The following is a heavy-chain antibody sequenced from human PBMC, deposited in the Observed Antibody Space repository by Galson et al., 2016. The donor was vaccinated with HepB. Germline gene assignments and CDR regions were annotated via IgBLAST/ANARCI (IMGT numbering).Heavy chain of an antibody. CDR1: EFTVSDNY. CDR2: MYGGGTT. D-gene: IGHD6-13*01. CDR3: ARGAAAGTRYFDL. J-gene: IGHJ2*01. Sequence: SLRLSCAAFEFTVSDNYMSWFRRAPGKGLEWVSVMYGGGTTHYADSVKGRFAISRDNSKNTLLLEMSSLKAEDTAVYYCARGAAAGTRYFDLWGRGTLVTISS. V-gene: IGHV3-53*01.